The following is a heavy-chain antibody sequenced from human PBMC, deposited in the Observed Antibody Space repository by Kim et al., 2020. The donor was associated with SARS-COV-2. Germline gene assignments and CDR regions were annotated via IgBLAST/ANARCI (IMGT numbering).Heavy chain of an antibody. V-gene: IGHV7-4-1*02. CDR1: GYTFRKFT. CDR3: ARRSYYMDV. CDR2: INTNTGNP. J-gene: IGHJ6*03. Sequence: ASVKVSCKTSGYTFRKFTMNWVRQAPGQGLEWMGWINTNTGNPTYAQGFAGRVVISVDTSVSTTYLEINSLEAEDTAVYYCARRSYYMDVWGKGTTVTVSS.